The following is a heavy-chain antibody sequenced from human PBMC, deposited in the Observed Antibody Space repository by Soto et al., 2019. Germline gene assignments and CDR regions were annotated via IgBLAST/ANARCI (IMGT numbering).Heavy chain of an antibody. D-gene: IGHD1-26*01. Sequence: PGGSLRLSCAASGFTFSDYYMSWIRQAPGKGLEWVSYISSSSSYTNYADSVKGRFTISRDNAKNSLYLQMNSLRAEDTAVYYCARVVLVGDTTRWFDPWGQGTLVTVSS. CDR3: ARVVLVGDTTRWFDP. CDR1: GFTFSDYY. J-gene: IGHJ5*02. CDR2: ISSSSSYT. V-gene: IGHV3-11*06.